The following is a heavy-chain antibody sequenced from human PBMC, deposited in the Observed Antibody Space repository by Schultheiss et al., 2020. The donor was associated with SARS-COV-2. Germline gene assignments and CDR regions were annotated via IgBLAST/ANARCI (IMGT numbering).Heavy chain of an antibody. Sequence: GSLRLSCAASGFTFSSYAMSWVRQAPGKGLEWIGEINHSGSTNYNPSLKSRVTISVDTSKNQFSLKLSSVTAADTAVYYCARGLDYGDYVYYYYGMDVWGQGTTVTVSS. V-gene: IGHV4-34*01. J-gene: IGHJ6*02. CDR2: INHSGST. CDR3: ARGLDYGDYVYYYYGMDV. CDR1: GFTFSSYA. D-gene: IGHD4-17*01.